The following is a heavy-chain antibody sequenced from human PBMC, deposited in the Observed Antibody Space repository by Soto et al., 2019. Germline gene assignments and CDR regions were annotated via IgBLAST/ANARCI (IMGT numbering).Heavy chain of an antibody. J-gene: IGHJ4*02. D-gene: IGHD6-13*01. CDR3: AKDHSSSWYYFDY. V-gene: IGHV3-23*01. CDR1: GFTFSSYA. CDR2: ISGSGGST. Sequence: GGSLRLSCAASGFTFSSYAMSWVRQAPGKGLEWVSAISGSGGSTYYADSVKGRFTISRDNSKNTLYLQMNSLRAEDTSVYYCAKDHSSSWYYFDYWGQGTLVTVSS.